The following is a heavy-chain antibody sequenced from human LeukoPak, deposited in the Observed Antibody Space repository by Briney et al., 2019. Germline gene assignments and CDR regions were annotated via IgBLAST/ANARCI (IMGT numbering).Heavy chain of an antibody. CDR3: ARDSYYDSSGYYYDAFDI. V-gene: IGHV1-2*02. CDR2: INPNSGGT. Sequence: GASVKVSCKASGYTFTGYYMHWVRQAPGQGLEWMGWINPNSGGTNYAQKFRGRVTMTRETSISTAYMELSRLRSDDTAVYYCARDSYYDSSGYYYDAFDIWGQGTMVTVSS. D-gene: IGHD3-22*01. J-gene: IGHJ3*02. CDR1: GYTFTGYY.